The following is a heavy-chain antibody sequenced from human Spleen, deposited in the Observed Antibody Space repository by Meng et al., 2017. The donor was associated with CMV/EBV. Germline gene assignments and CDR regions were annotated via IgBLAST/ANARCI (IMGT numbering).Heavy chain of an antibody. J-gene: IGHJ4*02. V-gene: IGHV3-11*01. CDR3: VRDGPASCSTTSCYTTPQPIDY. CDR1: GSTFSDYY. Sequence: GESLKISCAASGSTFSDYYMSWIRQAPGKGLEWLSYISSSGSSIYYADSVKGRFTISRDNAKNSLYLQMNILRAEDTAVYYCVRDGPASCSTTSCYTTPQPIDYWGQGTLVTVSS. D-gene: IGHD2-2*01. CDR2: ISSSGSSI.